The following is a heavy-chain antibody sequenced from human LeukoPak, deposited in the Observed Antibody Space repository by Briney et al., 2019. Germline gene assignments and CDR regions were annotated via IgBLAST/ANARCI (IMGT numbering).Heavy chain of an antibody. CDR3: ARDLPYCSSTSCYSGIDY. J-gene: IGHJ4*02. D-gene: IGHD2-2*01. V-gene: IGHV3-30*04. CDR1: GFTFSSYA. CDR2: ISYDGSNK. Sequence: GGSLRLSCAASGFTFSSYAMHWVRQAPGKGLEWVAVISYDGSNKYYADSVKGRFTISRDNSKNTLYLQTNSLRAEDTAVYYCARDLPYCSSTSCYSGIDYWGQGTLVTVSS.